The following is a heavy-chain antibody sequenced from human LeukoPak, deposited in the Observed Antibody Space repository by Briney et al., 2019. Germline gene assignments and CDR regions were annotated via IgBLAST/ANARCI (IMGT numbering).Heavy chain of an antibody. CDR2: IYYSGST. J-gene: IGHJ4*02. CDR1: GGSISSSSYY. Sequence: SETLSLTCTVSGGSISSSSYYWGWIRQPPGKGLEWIGSIYYSGSTYYNPSLKSRVTISVDTSKNQFSLELSSVTAADTAVYYCARHSAVTTFALHYWGQGALVTVSA. CDR3: ARHSAVTTFALHY. V-gene: IGHV4-39*01. D-gene: IGHD4-11*01.